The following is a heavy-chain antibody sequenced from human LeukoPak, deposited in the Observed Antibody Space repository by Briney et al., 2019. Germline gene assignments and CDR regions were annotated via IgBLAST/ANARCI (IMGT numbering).Heavy chain of an antibody. CDR3: ANPIAAADDAFDI. CDR2: ISSDESGT. J-gene: IGHJ3*02. V-gene: IGHV3-74*01. Sequence: GGSLRHPRAASGFTFSNYWMHWVRQAPGKGLVWVSRISSDESGTNYADSVKGRFTISRDNAKNTVCLQMNSLRAEDTAVYYCANPIAAADDAFDIWGQGTMVTVSS. D-gene: IGHD6-13*01. CDR1: GFTFSNYW.